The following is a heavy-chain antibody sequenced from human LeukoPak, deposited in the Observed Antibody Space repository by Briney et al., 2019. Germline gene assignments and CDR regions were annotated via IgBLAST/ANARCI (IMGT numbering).Heavy chain of an antibody. Sequence: GGSLRLSCTASGFTFSSSGMNWVRQAPGKGLGWVSFIGTNSRTTYYGDSVKGRFTISRDNAKNSLYLQMNSLRAEDTAVYYCARDRVGDYYGSGSPNWFDPWGQGTLVTVSS. V-gene: IGHV3-48*01. CDR3: ARDRVGDYYGSGSPNWFDP. J-gene: IGHJ5*02. CDR2: IGTNSRTT. CDR1: GFTFSSSG. D-gene: IGHD3-10*01.